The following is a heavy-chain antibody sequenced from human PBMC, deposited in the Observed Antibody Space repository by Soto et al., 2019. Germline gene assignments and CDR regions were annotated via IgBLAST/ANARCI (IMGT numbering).Heavy chain of an antibody. CDR3: ARKGYYDSSGPLSYYGMDV. J-gene: IGHJ6*02. V-gene: IGHV3-48*01. CDR1: GFTFSSYS. D-gene: IGHD3-22*01. Sequence: HPGGSLRLSCAASGFTFSSYSMNWVRQAPGKGLEWVSYISSSSSTIYYADSVKGRFTISRDNAKNSLYLQMNSLRAEDTALYYCARKGYYDSSGPLSYYGMDVWGQGTTVTVSS. CDR2: ISSSSSTI.